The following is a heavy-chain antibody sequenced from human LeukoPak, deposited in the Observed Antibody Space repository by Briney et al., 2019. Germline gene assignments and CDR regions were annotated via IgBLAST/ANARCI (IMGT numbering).Heavy chain of an antibody. Sequence: ASVKVSCKASGYTFTSYYMHWVRQAPGQGLEWMGIINPSGGSTSYAQKFQGRVTMTTDTSTSTAYLELRSLRSDDTAVYYCARVGCSGTNCYYYYYYMDVWGKGTTVTVSS. CDR3: ARVGCSGTNCYYYYYYMDV. J-gene: IGHJ6*03. CDR1: GYTFTSYY. D-gene: IGHD2-2*01. CDR2: INPSGGST. V-gene: IGHV1-46*01.